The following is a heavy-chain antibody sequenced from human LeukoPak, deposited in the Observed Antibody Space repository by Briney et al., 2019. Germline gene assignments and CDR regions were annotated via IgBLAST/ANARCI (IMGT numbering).Heavy chain of an antibody. CDR2: IYYSGST. Sequence: SETLSLTCTVSGGSISSYYWSWIRQPPGKGLEWVGYIYYSGSTNYSPSLKSRVTIPVDTSKNQFSLKLSSVTAADTAVYYCARVNDFWSGYYSDYYYGMDVWGQGTTVTVSS. J-gene: IGHJ6*02. CDR1: GGSISSYY. D-gene: IGHD3-3*01. V-gene: IGHV4-59*01. CDR3: ARVNDFWSGYYSDYYYGMDV.